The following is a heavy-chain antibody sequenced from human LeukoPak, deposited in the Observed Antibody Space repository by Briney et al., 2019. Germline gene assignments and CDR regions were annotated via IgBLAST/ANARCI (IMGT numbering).Heavy chain of an antibody. CDR1: GGSISSSSYY. D-gene: IGHD3-3*01. V-gene: IGHV4-39*01. CDR2: IYYSGST. Sequence: SETLSLTCTVSGGSISSSSYYWGWIRQPPGKGLEWIGNIYYSGSTYYNPSLKSRVTISVDTSKNQFSLKLSSMTAADTAVYYCARLPHYDFWSGYPSWGQGTLVTVSS. J-gene: IGHJ5*02. CDR3: ARLPHYDFWSGYPS.